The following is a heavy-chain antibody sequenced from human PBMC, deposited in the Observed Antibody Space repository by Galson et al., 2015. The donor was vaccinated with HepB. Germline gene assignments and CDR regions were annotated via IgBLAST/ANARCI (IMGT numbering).Heavy chain of an antibody. J-gene: IGHJ4*02. CDR1: GYTFTSYA. V-gene: IGHV1-3*01. D-gene: IGHD6-13*01. CDR2: INAGNGNT. Sequence: SVKVSCKASGYTFTSYAMHWVRQAPGQRLEWMGWINAGNGNTKYSQKFQGRVTITRDTSASTAYMELSSLRSGDTAVYYCARRRYSSSWVDYWGQGTLVTVSS. CDR3: ARRRYSSSWVDY.